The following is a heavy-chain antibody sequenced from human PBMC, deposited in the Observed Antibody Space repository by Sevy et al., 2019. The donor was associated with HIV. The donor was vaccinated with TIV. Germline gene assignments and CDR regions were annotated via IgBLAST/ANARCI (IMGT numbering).Heavy chain of an antibody. Sequence: ASVKVSCKASGYAFTTYYMHWVRQATGQGLEWMGMINPSGGSTSYAEKFQGRVTMTRDTSTSTVYMELSSLRSEDTAVYYCAKDQYGTGSYTYDYWGQGTLVTVSS. J-gene: IGHJ4*02. CDR2: INPSGGST. CDR3: AKDQYGTGSYTYDY. V-gene: IGHV1-46*01. CDR1: GYAFTTYY. D-gene: IGHD3-10*01.